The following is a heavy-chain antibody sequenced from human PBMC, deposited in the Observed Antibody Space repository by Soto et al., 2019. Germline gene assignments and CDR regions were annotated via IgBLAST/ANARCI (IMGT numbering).Heavy chain of an antibody. D-gene: IGHD6-19*01. Sequence: QVQLVESGGGVVQPGRSLRLSCAASGFTFSSYAMNWVRQAPGKGLEWVAVISYDGSNKYYADSVKGRFTISRDNSKNTLYLQMNSPRTEATAVYYGERDLHSSGMYYLYYWGQGTLVTVSS. V-gene: IGHV3-30-3*01. CDR2: ISYDGSNK. J-gene: IGHJ4*02. CDR3: ERDLHSSGMYYLYY. CDR1: GFTFSSYA.